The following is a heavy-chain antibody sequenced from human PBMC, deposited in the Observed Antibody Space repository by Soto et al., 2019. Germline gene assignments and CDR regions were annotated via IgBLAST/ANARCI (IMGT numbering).Heavy chain of an antibody. J-gene: IGHJ4*02. D-gene: IGHD1-7*01. CDR3: GRGEVDRYKWNYGIDY. CDR1: GGSISSYY. V-gene: IGHV4-59*01. Sequence: ETLSLTCTVSGGSISSYYWSWIRQPPGKGLEWIGYIYYSGNTNYNPSLKSRVTISVDTSKNQFSLKLSSVTAADTAVYYCGRGEVDRYKWNYGIDYWGQGTLVTVSS. CDR2: IYYSGNT.